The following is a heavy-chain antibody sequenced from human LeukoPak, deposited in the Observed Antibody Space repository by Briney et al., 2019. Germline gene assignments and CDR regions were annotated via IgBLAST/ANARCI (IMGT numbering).Heavy chain of an antibody. CDR1: SYTFSAYG. CDR3: ARDSHIAGVAYYFDY. J-gene: IGHJ4*02. CDR2: ISAYSGNT. Sequence: GASVKVSCKASSYTFSAYGISWVRQASGQGLEWMGYISAYSGNTNYAQRLQGRVTMTTDTSTSTAYMELRSLRSDDTAVYFCARDSHIAGVAYYFDYWGQGTLVTVSS. D-gene: IGHD6-13*01. V-gene: IGHV1-18*01.